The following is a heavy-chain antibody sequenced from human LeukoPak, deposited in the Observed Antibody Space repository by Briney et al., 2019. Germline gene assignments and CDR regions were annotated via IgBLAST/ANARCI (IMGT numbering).Heavy chain of an antibody. CDR1: EFTFSSYS. Sequence: GGSLRLSCAASEFTFSSYSMNWVRQAPGKGLEWVSYISSSSSTIYYADSVKGRFTISRDNAKNSLYLQMNSLRAEDTAVYYCASSTREAVAGIDAFDIWGQGTMVTVSS. CDR2: ISSSSSTI. J-gene: IGHJ3*02. CDR3: ASSTREAVAGIDAFDI. D-gene: IGHD6-19*01. V-gene: IGHV3-48*01.